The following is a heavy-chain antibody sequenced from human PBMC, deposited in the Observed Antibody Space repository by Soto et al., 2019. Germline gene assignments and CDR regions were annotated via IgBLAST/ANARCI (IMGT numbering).Heavy chain of an antibody. CDR2: IKQDGSGY. CDR3: AARKAMDV. V-gene: IGHV3-7*01. CDR1: GFTFSNYW. Sequence: EVQLVESGGGLVQPGGSLRLSRAASGFTFSNYWMNWVGQAPGKGLEWVAKIKQDGSGYHYMDSVKGRFTSSRDNARNLLYLQMNSLRAEDTALYYCAARKAMDVWGQGTTVTVAS. J-gene: IGHJ6*02.